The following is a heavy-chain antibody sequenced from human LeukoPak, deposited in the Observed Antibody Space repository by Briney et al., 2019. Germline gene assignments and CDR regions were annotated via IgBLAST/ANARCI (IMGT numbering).Heavy chain of an antibody. D-gene: IGHD6-19*01. CDR1: GFTFSSYA. J-gene: IGHJ4*02. CDR3: AKDLAVAGTGDY. V-gene: IGHV3-23*01. Sequence: QPGGSLTLSCAASGFTFSSYAMSWVRQAPGKGLEWVSAISGSGGSAYYADSVKGRFTISRDNSKNTLYLQMNSLRAEDTAVYYCAKDLAVAGTGDYWGQGTLVTVSS. CDR2: ISGSGGSA.